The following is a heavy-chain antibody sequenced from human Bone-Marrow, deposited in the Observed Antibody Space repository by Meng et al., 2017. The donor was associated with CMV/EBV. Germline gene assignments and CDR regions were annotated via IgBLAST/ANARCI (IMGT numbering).Heavy chain of an antibody. V-gene: IGHV1-2*02. Sequence: ASVKVSCKASGYTFTGYYMHWVRQAPGQGLEWMGWINPNSGGTNYAQKFQGRVTMTRDTSISTAYMELSRLRSEDTAVYYCARGSYREWYSELLPYYYYYYGMDVWGQGTTVTVSS. CDR1: GYTFTGYY. J-gene: IGHJ6*02. CDR2: INPNSGGT. D-gene: IGHD2-15*01. CDR3: ARGSYREWYSELLPYYYYYYGMDV.